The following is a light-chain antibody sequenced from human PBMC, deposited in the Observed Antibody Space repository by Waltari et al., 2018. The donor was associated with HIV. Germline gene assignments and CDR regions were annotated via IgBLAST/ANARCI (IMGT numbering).Light chain of an antibody. CDR3: SSFTTSQTYI. V-gene: IGLV2-14*03. CDR1: GSDIGASDF. CDR2: DAT. Sequence: HSALTQPASVSGSPGQSISISCSGTGSDIGASDFVSWYQQHPGRPPKLIIYDATNRPSDFSARFSASKSGTTASLTITGLQDEDEADYFCSSFTTSQTYIFGSGSRVTVL. J-gene: IGLJ1*01.